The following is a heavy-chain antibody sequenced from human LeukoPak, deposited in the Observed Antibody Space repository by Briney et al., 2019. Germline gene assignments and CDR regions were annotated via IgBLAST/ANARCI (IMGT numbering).Heavy chain of an antibody. Sequence: GESLKISCKGSGYTFTNYWIHWVGQMPGKGLEWMGNVYPGDSDTRYSPSFQGQVTISADKSITTTYLQWNSLKASDTAIYYCARQLDYGGFGAFGIRGQGTMVTVSS. CDR3: ARQLDYGGFGAFGI. D-gene: IGHD4-23*01. CDR1: GYTFTNYW. J-gene: IGHJ3*02. CDR2: VYPGDSDT. V-gene: IGHV5-51*01.